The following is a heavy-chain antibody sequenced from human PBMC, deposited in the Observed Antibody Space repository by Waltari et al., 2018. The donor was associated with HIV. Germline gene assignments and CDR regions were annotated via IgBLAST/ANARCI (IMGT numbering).Heavy chain of an antibody. D-gene: IGHD3-22*01. CDR2: ISSSSSYI. V-gene: IGHV3-21*01. J-gene: IGHJ6*02. CDR3: ARDSVRTMMSYGMDV. CDR1: GFTFSSYS. Sequence: EVQLVESGGGLVKPGGSLRLSCAASGFTFSSYSMNWVRQAPGKGLEWVSSISSSSSYIYYADSVKGRFTISRDNAKNSLYLQMNSLRAEDTAVYYCARDSVRTMMSYGMDVWGQGTTVTVSS.